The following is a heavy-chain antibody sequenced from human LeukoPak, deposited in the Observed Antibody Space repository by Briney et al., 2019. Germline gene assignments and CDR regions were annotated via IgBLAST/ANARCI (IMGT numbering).Heavy chain of an antibody. V-gene: IGHV4-38-2*02. CDR1: GYSISSGYY. D-gene: IGHD2-15*01. Sequence: PSETLSLTCTVSGYSISSGYYWGWIRQPPGKGLEWIGSIYHSGSTYYNPSLKSRVTISVDTSKNQFSLKLSSVTAADTAVYYCARVRYCSGGSCSSPTYFDYWGQGTLVTVSS. J-gene: IGHJ4*02. CDR2: IYHSGST. CDR3: ARVRYCSGGSCSSPTYFDY.